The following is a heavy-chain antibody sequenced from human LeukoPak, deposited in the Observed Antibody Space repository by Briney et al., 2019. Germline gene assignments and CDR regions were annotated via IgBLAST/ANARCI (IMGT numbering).Heavy chain of an antibody. CDR1: GFTFSGCG. V-gene: IGHV3-30*18. Sequence: GGSLRLSCAASGFTFSGCGMHWVRQAPGKGLEWVAVISYDGSYKYYADSVQGRFTISRDNSKNTLYLQMNSLRPDDTAVYYCAKWDFDYWGQGTLVTVSS. CDR2: ISYDGSYK. J-gene: IGHJ4*02. CDR3: AKWDFDY.